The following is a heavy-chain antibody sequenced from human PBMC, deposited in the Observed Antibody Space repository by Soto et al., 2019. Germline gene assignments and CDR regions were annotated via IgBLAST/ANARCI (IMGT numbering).Heavy chain of an antibody. CDR1: GYTFTGYY. D-gene: IGHD3-10*01. V-gene: IGHV1-2*02. J-gene: IGHJ6*02. Sequence: ASVKVSCKASGYTFTGYYMHWVRQAPGQGLEWMGWINPNSGGTNYAQKFQGGVTMTRDTSISTAYMELSRLRSDDTAVYYCARGFGDYYGMDVWGQGTTVTVSS. CDR2: INPNSGGT. CDR3: ARGFGDYYGMDV.